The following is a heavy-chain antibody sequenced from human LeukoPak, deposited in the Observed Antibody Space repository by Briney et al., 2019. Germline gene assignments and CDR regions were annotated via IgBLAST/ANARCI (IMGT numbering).Heavy chain of an antibody. J-gene: IGHJ5*02. D-gene: IGHD3-3*01. CDR2: ISYDGSNK. Sequence: GRSLRLSCAASGFTFSSYAMHWVRQAPGKGLEWVAVISYDGSNKYYADSVKGRFTISRDNSKNTLYLQMNSLRAEDTAVYYCARVESGRFDPWGQGTLVPSPQ. CDR3: ARVESGRFDP. V-gene: IGHV3-30-3*01. CDR1: GFTFSSYA.